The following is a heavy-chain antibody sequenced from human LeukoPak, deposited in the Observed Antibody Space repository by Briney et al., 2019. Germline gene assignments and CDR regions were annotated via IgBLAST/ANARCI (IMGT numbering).Heavy chain of an antibody. CDR2: ISNNGGYT. CDR1: GFTFSSSA. D-gene: IGHD5-24*01. Sequence: PGGSLRLSCAASGFTFSSSAMSWVRQAPGKGLEWVSAISNNGGYTYYADSVQGRFTISRDNSKNTLCLQMNSLRAEDTAVYYCAKDAPYVDMATMVKAYFFDYWGQGTLVTVSS. V-gene: IGHV3-23*01. J-gene: IGHJ4*02. CDR3: AKDAPYVDMATMVKAYFFDY.